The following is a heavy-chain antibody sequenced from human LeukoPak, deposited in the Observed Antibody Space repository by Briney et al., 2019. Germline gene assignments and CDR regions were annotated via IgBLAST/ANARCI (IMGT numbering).Heavy chain of an antibody. CDR3: AIDQPVAGVSNFDS. Sequence: VASVKVSCKASGYSFTSYGMNWVRQAPGQGLEWMGWINTYTGNPTYAQAFTGRFVFSLDTSVSTAYLQISSLNTEDTAVYYCAIDQPVAGVSNFDSWGQGTLVTVSS. D-gene: IGHD6-19*01. CDR2: INTYTGNP. CDR1: GYSFTSYG. J-gene: IGHJ4*02. V-gene: IGHV7-4-1*02.